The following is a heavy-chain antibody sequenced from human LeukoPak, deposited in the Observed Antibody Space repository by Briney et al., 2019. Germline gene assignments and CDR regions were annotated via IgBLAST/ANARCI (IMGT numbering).Heavy chain of an antibody. CDR1: GFDFSSNW. V-gene: IGHV3-74*01. CDR2: IKGDGIST. J-gene: IGHJ4*02. Sequence: GGSLRLSCAASGFDFSSNWMHWVRHAPGQGLVWVSRIKGDGISTNYADSVKGRFTISRDNSKNTLYLQMNSLRAEDTAVYYCARGRIYSSSLNPRYYFDYWGQGTLVTVSS. D-gene: IGHD6-13*01. CDR3: ARGRIYSSSLNPRYYFDY.